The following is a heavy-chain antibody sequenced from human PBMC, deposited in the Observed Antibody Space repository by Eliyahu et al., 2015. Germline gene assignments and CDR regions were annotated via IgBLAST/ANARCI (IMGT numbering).Heavy chain of an antibody. CDR3: ARAPPGYGDYDLGDNWFDP. Sequence: QVQLQESGPGLVKPSQTLSLTCTVSGGSISSGDYYXSWIRQPPGKGLEWIGDIYYSGSTYYNPSLKSRVTISVDTSKNQFSLKLSSVTAADTAVYYCARAPPGYGDYDLGDNWFDPWGQGTLVTVSS. D-gene: IGHD4-17*01. CDR2: IYYSGST. V-gene: IGHV4-30-4*01. CDR1: GGSISSGDYY. J-gene: IGHJ5*02.